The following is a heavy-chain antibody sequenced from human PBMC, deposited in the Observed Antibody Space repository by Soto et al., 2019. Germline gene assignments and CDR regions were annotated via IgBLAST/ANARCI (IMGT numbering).Heavy chain of an antibody. CDR3: ERVPPMGGGLAF. CDR2: INSDGSST. D-gene: IGHD3-16*01. V-gene: IGHV3-74*01. CDR1: GFTFSSYW. Sequence: AGSLRLSCAASGFTFSSYWMHWVRQAPGKGLVWVSRINSDGSSTNYADSVKGRFTISRDNAKNTLYLQMNSLRDEDTAVYYWERVPPMGGGLAFWGQGTWVPVS. J-gene: IGHJ4*02.